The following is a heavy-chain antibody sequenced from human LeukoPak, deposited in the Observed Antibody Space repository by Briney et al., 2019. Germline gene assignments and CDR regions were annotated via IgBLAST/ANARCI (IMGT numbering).Heavy chain of an antibody. CDR3: TTHDYGDYEVDY. CDR1: GFTFSNAW. Sequence: GGSLRLSCAASGFTFSNAWMNWVRKAPGKGLEWVGRIKSKTDGGTTDYAAPVKGRFTISRDDSKNTLYLQMNSLKTEDTAVYYCTTHDYGDYEVDYWGQGTLVTVSS. J-gene: IGHJ4*02. V-gene: IGHV3-15*07. D-gene: IGHD4-17*01. CDR2: IKSKTDGGTT.